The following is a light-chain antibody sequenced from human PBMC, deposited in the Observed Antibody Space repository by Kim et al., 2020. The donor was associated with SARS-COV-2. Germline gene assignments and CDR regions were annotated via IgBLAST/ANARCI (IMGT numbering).Light chain of an antibody. V-gene: IGKV3-15*01. Sequence: SVAPGESASLSCKASQSVSNYVAWYQMKPGQDPRVIIFGADMRASGIPARFSGSGSGTDFTLSISGLQSEDSAFYYCQHYNDWPGTFGQGTKLEI. CDR2: GAD. J-gene: IGKJ2*01. CDR1: QSVSNY. CDR3: QHYNDWPGT.